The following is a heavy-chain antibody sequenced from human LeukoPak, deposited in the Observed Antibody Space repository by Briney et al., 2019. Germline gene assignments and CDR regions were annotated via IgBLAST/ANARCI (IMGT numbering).Heavy chain of an antibody. Sequence: PGGSLRLSCAASGFTFSSYAMSWVRQAPGKGLEWVSAISGSGGSTYYADSVKGRFTISRDNSKSTLYLQMNSLRAEDTAVYYCAKDPYHDSSGDDYWGQGTLVTVSS. CDR3: AKDPYHDSSGDDY. CDR1: GFTFSSYA. J-gene: IGHJ4*02. CDR2: ISGSGGST. D-gene: IGHD3-22*01. V-gene: IGHV3-23*01.